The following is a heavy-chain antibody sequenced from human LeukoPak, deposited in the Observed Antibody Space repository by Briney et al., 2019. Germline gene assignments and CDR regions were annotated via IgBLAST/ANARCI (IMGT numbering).Heavy chain of an antibody. CDR3: ARRPYSDDGNYYYYMDV. CDR2: IYYSGST. CDR1: GGSFNNYY. Sequence: SETLSLTCAVYGGSFNNYYWAWIRQPPGKGLEWIAYIYYSGSTNYNPSLESRVTISIDTSQNQFSLQLTSVTAADTAVYYCARRPYSDDGNYYYYMDVWGTGTSVTVSS. J-gene: IGHJ6*03. D-gene: IGHD3-16*01. V-gene: IGHV4-59*01.